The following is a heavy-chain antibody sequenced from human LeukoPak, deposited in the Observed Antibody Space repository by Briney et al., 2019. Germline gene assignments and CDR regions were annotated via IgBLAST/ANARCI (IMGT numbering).Heavy chain of an antibody. J-gene: IGHJ4*02. V-gene: IGHV3-48*03. Sequence: PGGSLRLSCAASGFTFSSYEMNWVRQAPGKGLEWISYISSSGTTIYYADSVKGRFSISRDIAKNSVYLQMNSLRAEDTAVYYCAKIEYRNSWYFYYWGQGNPVTLPS. D-gene: IGHD6-13*01. CDR1: GFTFSSYE. CDR2: ISSSGTTI. CDR3: AKIEYRNSWYFYY.